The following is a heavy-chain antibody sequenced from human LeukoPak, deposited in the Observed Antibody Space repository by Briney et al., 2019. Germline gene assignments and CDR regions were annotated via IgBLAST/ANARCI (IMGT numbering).Heavy chain of an antibody. D-gene: IGHD3-16*01. Sequence: KPSETLSLTCTVSGGSISSSSYYWAWIRQPPGKGLEWIGSIYYSGNTYYNQSLKSRVALLVDTSKNQFSLKLISVTATDTAVYFCATIATAYVAFDYWGQGTLVTVSS. CDR2: IYYSGNT. CDR3: ATIATAYVAFDY. J-gene: IGHJ4*02. CDR1: GGSISSSSYY. V-gene: IGHV4-39*01.